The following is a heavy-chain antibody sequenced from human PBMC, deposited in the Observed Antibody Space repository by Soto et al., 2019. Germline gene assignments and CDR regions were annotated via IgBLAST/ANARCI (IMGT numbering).Heavy chain of an antibody. CDR3: AKEIAEPGTVIDY. J-gene: IGHJ4*02. CDR1: GYTFTSYY. V-gene: IGHV1-46*01. CDR2: INPSGGST. Sequence: ASVKVSCKASGYTFTSYYMHWVRQAPGQGLEWMGIINPSGGSTSYAQKFQGRVTISRDNSKSTLYLQVNSLRAEDTAVYYCAKEIAEPGTVIDYWGQGTLVTVSS. D-gene: IGHD6-13*01.